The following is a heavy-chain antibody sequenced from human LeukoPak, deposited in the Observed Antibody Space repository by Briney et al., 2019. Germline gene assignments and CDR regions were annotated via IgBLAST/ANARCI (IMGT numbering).Heavy chain of an antibody. J-gene: IGHJ4*02. CDR1: GFTFSSYG. V-gene: IGHV3-30*02. Sequence: GGSLRLSCAASGFTFSSYGMHWVRQAPGKGLEWVAFIRYDGSNKYYADSVKGRFTISRDNSKNTLYLQMNSLRAEDTAVYYCAKDRGLFYGGLLYWGQGTLVTVSS. CDR2: IRYDGSNK. CDR3: AKDRGLFYGGLLY. D-gene: IGHD4-23*01.